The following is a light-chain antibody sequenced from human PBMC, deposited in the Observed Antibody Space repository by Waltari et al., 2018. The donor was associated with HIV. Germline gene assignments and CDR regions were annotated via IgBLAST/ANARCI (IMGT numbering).Light chain of an antibody. Sequence: EIVMTQSPVTLSVSPGERATFSCRASQNVSTNLAWYQHKPGQAPRLLIYDASTRATGIPARFSGSGSGTEFTLTISSLQSEDVAVYYCQQYNSWSGTFGQGTKVEIK. J-gene: IGKJ1*01. CDR2: DAS. V-gene: IGKV3-15*01. CDR1: QNVSTN. CDR3: QQYNSWSGT.